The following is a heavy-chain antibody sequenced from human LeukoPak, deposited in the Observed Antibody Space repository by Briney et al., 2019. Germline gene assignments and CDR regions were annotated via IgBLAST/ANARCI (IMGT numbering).Heavy chain of an antibody. Sequence: GASVKVSCKASRGTFSSYAISWVRQAPGQGLEWMGGIIHIFGTANYAQKFQGRVTITADKSTSTAYMELSSLRSEDTAVYYCARSGIAAAGTRYFDYWGQGTLVTVSS. CDR3: ARSGIAAAGTRYFDY. V-gene: IGHV1-69*06. CDR2: IIHIFGTA. CDR1: RGTFSSYA. D-gene: IGHD6-13*01. J-gene: IGHJ4*02.